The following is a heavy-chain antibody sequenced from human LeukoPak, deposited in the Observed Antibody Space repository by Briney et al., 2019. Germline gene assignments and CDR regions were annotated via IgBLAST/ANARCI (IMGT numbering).Heavy chain of an antibody. J-gene: IGHJ4*02. D-gene: IGHD3-10*01. CDR2: ISYDGTNK. Sequence: GGSLRLSCAASGFTFSSYAMSWVRQAPGKGLEWVAFISYDGTNKYYADSVKGRFTVSRDNTQNTLYLQMNSLRTEDTAVYFCAKSPEFYWGQGTLVTVSP. V-gene: IGHV3-30*18. CDR3: AKSPEFY. CDR1: GFTFSSYA.